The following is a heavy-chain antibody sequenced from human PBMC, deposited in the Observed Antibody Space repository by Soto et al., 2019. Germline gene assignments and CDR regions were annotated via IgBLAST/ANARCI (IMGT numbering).Heavy chain of an antibody. V-gene: IGHV4-59*01. J-gene: IGHJ4*02. Sequence: ASETLSLTCTVSGGSISSYYWSWIRQPPGKGLEWIGYIYYSGSTNYNPSLKSRVTISVDTSKNQFSLKLSSVTAADTAVYYCARGTMVRGVIPVLDYWGQGTLVTVSS. CDR3: ARGTMVRGVIPVLDY. CDR1: GGSISSYY. CDR2: IYYSGST. D-gene: IGHD3-10*01.